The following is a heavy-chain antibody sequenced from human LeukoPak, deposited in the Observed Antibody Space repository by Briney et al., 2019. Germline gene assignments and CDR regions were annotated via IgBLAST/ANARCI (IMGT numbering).Heavy chain of an antibody. J-gene: IGHJ3*02. CDR2: IIPIFGTA. CDR1: GYTFTSYY. Sequence: SVKVSCKASGYTFTSYYMHWVRQAPGQGLEWMGGIIPIFGTANYAQRFQGRVTITADESTSTAYMELSSLRSEDTAVYYCARDLRAFDIWGQGTMVTVSS. CDR3: ARDLRAFDI. V-gene: IGHV1-69*13.